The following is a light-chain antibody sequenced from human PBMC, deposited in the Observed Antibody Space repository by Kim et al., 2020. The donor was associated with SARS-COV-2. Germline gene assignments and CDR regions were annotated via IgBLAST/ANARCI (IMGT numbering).Light chain of an antibody. CDR2: RDS. CDR1: NIGGKN. Sequence: SYELTQPLSVSVALGQTARITCGGNNIGGKNVHWYQQKPGQAPVLVIYRDSNRPSGIPERFSGSNSGNTATLTISRAQAGDEADYYCQVWDSSTLFGGG. CDR3: QVWDSSTL. V-gene: IGLV3-9*01. J-gene: IGLJ3*02.